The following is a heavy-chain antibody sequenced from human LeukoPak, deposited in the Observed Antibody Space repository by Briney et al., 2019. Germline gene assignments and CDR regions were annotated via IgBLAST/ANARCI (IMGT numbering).Heavy chain of an antibody. Sequence: PGGSLRLSCAASGFTFSSYAMSWVRQAPGKGLEWVSAISGSGGSTYYADSVKGRFTISRDNSKNSLYLQMNSLRAEDTAVYYCATSLPYYYDSSGSDYWGQGTLVTASS. CDR1: GFTFSSYA. CDR2: ISGSGGST. V-gene: IGHV3-23*01. D-gene: IGHD3-22*01. CDR3: ATSLPYYYDSSGSDY. J-gene: IGHJ4*02.